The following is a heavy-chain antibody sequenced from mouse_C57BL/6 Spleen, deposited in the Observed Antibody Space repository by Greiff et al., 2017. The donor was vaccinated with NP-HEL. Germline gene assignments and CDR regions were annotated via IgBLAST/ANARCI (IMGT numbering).Heavy chain of an antibody. J-gene: IGHJ3*01. V-gene: IGHV1-69*01. Sequence: QVQLQQPGAELVMPGASVKLSCKASGYTFTSYWMHWVKQRPGQGLEWIGEIDPSDSYTNYNQKFKGKSTLTVDKSSSTAYMQLSSLTSEDSAVYYCERSGDYYYGSSYTWFAYWGQGTLVTVSA. CDR1: GYTFTSYW. CDR2: IDPSDSYT. D-gene: IGHD1-1*01. CDR3: ERSGDYYYGSSYTWFAY.